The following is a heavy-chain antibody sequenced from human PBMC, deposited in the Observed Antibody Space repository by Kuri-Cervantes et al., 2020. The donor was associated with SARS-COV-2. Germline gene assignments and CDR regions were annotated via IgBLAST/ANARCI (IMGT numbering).Heavy chain of an antibody. D-gene: IGHD3-10*01. J-gene: IGHJ3*01. V-gene: IGHV3-7*03. CDR3: ARDDRAGHFDV. CDR1: GFTFTDYW. Sequence: GESLKISCAASGFTFTDYWMSWVRQAPGKGLEWVGNVRPDGNSKCYVDAVKGRFTISRDNAKNSLYLQMDSLSAEDTDVYYCARDDRAGHFDVWGQGTMVTVSS. CDR2: VRPDGNSK.